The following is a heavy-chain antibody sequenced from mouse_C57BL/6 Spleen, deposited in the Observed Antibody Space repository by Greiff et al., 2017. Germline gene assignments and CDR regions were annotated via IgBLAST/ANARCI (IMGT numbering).Heavy chain of an antibody. CDR2: IWGVGST. CDR3: ASDQGYDYDRGAFAY. D-gene: IGHD2-4*01. V-gene: IGHV2-6*01. J-gene: IGHJ3*01. Sequence: VQGVESGPGLVAPSQSLSITCTVSGFSLTSYGVDWVRQSPGKGLEWLGVIWGVGSTNYNSALKSRLSISKDNSKSQVFLKMSSLQTDDTAMYYCASDQGYDYDRGAFAYWGQGTLVTVSA. CDR1: GFSLTSYG.